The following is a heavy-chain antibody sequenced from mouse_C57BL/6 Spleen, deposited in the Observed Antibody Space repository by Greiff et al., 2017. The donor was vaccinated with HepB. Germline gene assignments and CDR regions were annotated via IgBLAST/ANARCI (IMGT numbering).Heavy chain of an antibody. CDR2: IDPSDSYT. CDR3: ASLDYGSSYDAMDY. CDR1: GYTFTSYW. D-gene: IGHD1-1*01. Sequence: QVQLQQPGAELVMPGASVKLSCKASGYTFTSYWMHWVKQRPGQGLEWIGEIDPSDSYTNYNQKFKGKSTLTVDKSSSTSYMKLSSLTSEDSAVYYCASLDYGSSYDAMDYWGQGTSVTVSS. V-gene: IGHV1-69*01. J-gene: IGHJ4*01.